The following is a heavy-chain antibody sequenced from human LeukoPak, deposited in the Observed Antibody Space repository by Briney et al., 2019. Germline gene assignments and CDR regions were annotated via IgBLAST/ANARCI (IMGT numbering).Heavy chain of an antibody. CDR3: ARDSGDYGDYFDY. Sequence: SETLSLTCAVYGGSFSGYSWSWIRQPPGKGLEWIGYIYHSGSTYYNPSLKSRVTISVDRSKNQFSLKLSSVTAADTAVYYCARDSGDYGDYFDYWGQGTLVTVSS. D-gene: IGHD4-17*01. CDR2: IYHSGST. V-gene: IGHV4-30-2*01. J-gene: IGHJ4*02. CDR1: GGSFSGYS.